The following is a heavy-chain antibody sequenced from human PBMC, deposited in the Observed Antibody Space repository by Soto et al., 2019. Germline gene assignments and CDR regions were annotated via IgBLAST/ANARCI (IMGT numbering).Heavy chain of an antibody. CDR2: IIPIFGTA. CDR3: ASYKSYGSGLDAFDI. J-gene: IGHJ3*02. V-gene: IGHV1-69*06. Sequence: QVQLVQSGAEVKKPGSSVKVSCKASGGTFNSYAISWVRQAPGQGLEWMGGIIPIFGTANYAQKFQGRVTITAGKSTSTAYMELSSLRSEDTAVYYCASYKSYGSGLDAFDIWGQGTMATVSS. CDR1: GGTFNSYA. D-gene: IGHD3-10*01.